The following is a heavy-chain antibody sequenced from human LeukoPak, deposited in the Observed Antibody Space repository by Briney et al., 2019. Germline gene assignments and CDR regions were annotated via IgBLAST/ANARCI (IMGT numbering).Heavy chain of an antibody. V-gene: IGHV4-39*01. CDR2: IYYSANT. CDR1: NSSISSSSYS. D-gene: IGHD6-19*01. CDR3: ARHDEEQWLVLKGPFDY. J-gene: IGHJ4*02. Sequence: PSETLSLTCTVSNSSISSSSYSWGWIRQPPGKGLEWIGSIYYSANTYYNPSLKSRATISVDTSKNHFSLKLSSVTAADTAVYYCARHDEEQWLVLKGPFDYWGQGILVTVAS.